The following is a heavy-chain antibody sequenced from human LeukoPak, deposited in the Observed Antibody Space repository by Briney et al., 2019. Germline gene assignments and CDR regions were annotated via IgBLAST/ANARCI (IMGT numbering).Heavy chain of an antibody. V-gene: IGHV4-31*03. Sequence: SQTLSLTCTVSGGSISSGGYYWSWIRQHSGKGLEWIGYIYYSGSTYYNPSLKSRVTISVDTSKNQFSLKLSSVTAADTAVYYCAGSIAARVVLDYWGQGTLVTVSS. CDR3: AGSIAARVVLDY. D-gene: IGHD6-6*01. CDR2: IYYSGST. J-gene: IGHJ4*02. CDR1: GGSISSGGYY.